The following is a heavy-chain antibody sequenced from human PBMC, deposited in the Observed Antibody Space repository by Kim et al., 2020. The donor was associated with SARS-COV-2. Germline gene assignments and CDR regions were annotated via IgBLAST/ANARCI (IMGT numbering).Heavy chain of an antibody. D-gene: IGHD6-13*01. CDR3: ARHARIAADGTFYY. CDR1: GGSISNYY. Sequence: SETLSLTCTVSGGSISNYYWSWIRQPPGKGLEWVGHFYYSGSTNYNPSLKSRVTISVDSSKNQFSLRLNSVTAADTAVDYCARHARIAADGTFYYCGQGT. CDR2: FYYSGST. J-gene: IGHJ4*02. V-gene: IGHV4-59*08.